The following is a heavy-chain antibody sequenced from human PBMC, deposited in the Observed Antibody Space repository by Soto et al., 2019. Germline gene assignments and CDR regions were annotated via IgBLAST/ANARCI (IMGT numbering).Heavy chain of an antibody. J-gene: IGHJ4*02. V-gene: IGHV3-33*01. CDR1: GFIFNDYG. Sequence: QVQLVESGGGVVQPGRSLRLSCIASGFIFNDYGMHWVRQAPGKGLEWVAGIWYDGRNQYYADSVKGRLTISRDNSRNTLSLALTSLRAEHTAVYYCARSLFRYSAYDLASGGQGTQVTVS. CDR2: IWYDGRNQ. D-gene: IGHD5-12*01. CDR3: ARSLFRYSAYDLAS.